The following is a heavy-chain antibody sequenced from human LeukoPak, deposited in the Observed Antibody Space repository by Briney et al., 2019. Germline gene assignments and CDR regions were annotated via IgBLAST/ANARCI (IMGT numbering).Heavy chain of an antibody. CDR1: GFTFSSYA. CDR2: ISYDGSNK. CDR3: AGMVRGVISGFDY. J-gene: IGHJ4*02. Sequence: GRSLRLSCAASGFTFSSYAMHWVRQAPGKGLEWVAVISYDGSNKYYADSVKGRFTISRDNSKNTLYLQMNSLRAEDTAVYYCAGMVRGVISGFDYWGQGTLVTVSS. V-gene: IGHV3-30*04. D-gene: IGHD3-10*01.